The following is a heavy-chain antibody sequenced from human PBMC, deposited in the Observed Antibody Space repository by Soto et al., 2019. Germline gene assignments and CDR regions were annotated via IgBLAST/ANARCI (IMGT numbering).Heavy chain of an antibody. Sequence: QVQLVQSGAEVKKPGASVKVSCKASGYTFTSYDINWVRQATGQGLEWMGWMNPNSGNTGYAQKFQRRVTIARNTSISTAYMELSSLRSEDTAVYYCVSGWYLPPQLVYWGQGTLVNVSS. D-gene: IGHD6-13*01. CDR1: GYTFTSYD. V-gene: IGHV1-8*01. CDR3: VSGWYLPPQLVY. J-gene: IGHJ4*02. CDR2: MNPNSGNT.